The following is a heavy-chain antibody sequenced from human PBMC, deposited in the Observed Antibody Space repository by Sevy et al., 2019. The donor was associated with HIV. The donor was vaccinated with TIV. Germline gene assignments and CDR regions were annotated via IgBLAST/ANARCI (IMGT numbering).Heavy chain of an antibody. CDR2: VKTDGSGT. Sequence: GGYLRLSCTASGFTFSKSWMHWVRQVPGKGLQWVSRVKTDGSGTIYADSVKGRFIISRDNAKNTVYLQMNSLRAEDTAVYFCVRDSGRYSLFDYWGQGTLVTVSS. CDR1: GFTFSKSW. D-gene: IGHD1-26*01. J-gene: IGHJ4*02. V-gene: IGHV3-74*01. CDR3: VRDSGRYSLFDY.